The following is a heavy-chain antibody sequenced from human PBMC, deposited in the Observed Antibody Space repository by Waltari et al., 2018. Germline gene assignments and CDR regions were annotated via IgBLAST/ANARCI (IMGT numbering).Heavy chain of an antibody. CDR2: INPDGSQK. CDR1: GFTFTTYW. V-gene: IGHV3-7*01. J-gene: IGHJ4*02. Sequence: EVQLVESGVGLVKPGGSLSLSCAASGFTFTTYWMKWIRQAPGKGLEWVANINPDGSQKFYVDSVKGRFTVSRDNAQNSLYLQMNNLRAEDTAVYYCTTLARGESGDYWGQGTLVTVSS. D-gene: IGHD3-10*01. CDR3: TTLARGESGDY.